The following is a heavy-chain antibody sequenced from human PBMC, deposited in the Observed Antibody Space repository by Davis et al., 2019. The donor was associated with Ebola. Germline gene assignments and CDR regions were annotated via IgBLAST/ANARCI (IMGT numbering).Heavy chain of an antibody. Sequence: AASVKVSCKTSGYTFTSYGISWLRQAPGQGLEWMGWINPNSGGTNYAQKFQGWVTMTRDTSISTAYMELSRLRSDDTAVYYCARGVRYGDYFDYWGQGTLVTVSS. CDR2: INPNSGGT. D-gene: IGHD4-17*01. CDR1: GYTFTSYG. CDR3: ARGVRYGDYFDY. V-gene: IGHV1-2*04. J-gene: IGHJ4*02.